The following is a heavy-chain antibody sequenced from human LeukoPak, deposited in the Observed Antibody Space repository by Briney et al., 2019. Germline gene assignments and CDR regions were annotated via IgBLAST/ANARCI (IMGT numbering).Heavy chain of an antibody. CDR2: IYSGGST. Sequence: GGSLRFSCAASGFTVSRNYMSWVRQAPGKGLEWVSVIYSGGSTYYAGSVKGRFTISRDNSKNTPYLQMNSLRAEDTAVYYCATGTSSSWLPLDYWGQGTLVTVSS. V-gene: IGHV3-66*02. J-gene: IGHJ4*02. CDR3: ATGTSSSWLPLDY. CDR1: GFTVSRNY. D-gene: IGHD6-13*01.